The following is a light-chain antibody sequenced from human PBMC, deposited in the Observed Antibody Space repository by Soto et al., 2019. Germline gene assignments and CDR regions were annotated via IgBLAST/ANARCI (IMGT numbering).Light chain of an antibody. V-gene: IGLV2-23*01. CDR3: STYAGRVV. Sequence: QSALTQPASVSGSPGQSITISCTGTSSDVGSYNLVSWYQQHQGKAPKLMIYEGTNRPSGVSNRFSGSKSGNTASLTISGLQAEDEAHYYCSTYAGRVVFGGGNKLTVL. J-gene: IGLJ3*02. CDR1: SSDVGSYNL. CDR2: EGT.